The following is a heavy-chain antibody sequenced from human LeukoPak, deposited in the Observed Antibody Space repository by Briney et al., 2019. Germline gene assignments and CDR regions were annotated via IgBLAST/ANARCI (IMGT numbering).Heavy chain of an antibody. Sequence: GGSLRLSCAASGFTFSSYGMHWVRQAPGKGLEWVAFIRYDGSNKYYADSVKGRFTISRDNSKNTLYLQMNSLRAEDTAVYYCAKKRLAAGTASFDYWRQGTLVTVSS. CDR1: GFTFSSYG. V-gene: IGHV3-30*02. CDR2: IRYDGSNK. D-gene: IGHD6-13*01. J-gene: IGHJ4*02. CDR3: AKKRLAAGTASFDY.